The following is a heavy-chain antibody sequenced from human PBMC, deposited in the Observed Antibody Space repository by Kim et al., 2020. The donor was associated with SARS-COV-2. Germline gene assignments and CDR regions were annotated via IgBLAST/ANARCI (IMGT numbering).Heavy chain of an antibody. V-gene: IGHV1-2*06. J-gene: IGHJ5*02. CDR2: INPNSGGT. CDR3: ARVAGSHCGGDCYSNWFDP. CDR1: GYTFTGYY. Sequence: ASVKVSCKASGYTFTGYYMHWVRQAPGQGLEWMGRINPNSGGTNYAQKFQGRVTMTRDTSISTAYMELSRLRSDDTAVYYCARVAGSHCGGDCYSNWFDPWGQGTLVTVSS. D-gene: IGHD2-21*02.